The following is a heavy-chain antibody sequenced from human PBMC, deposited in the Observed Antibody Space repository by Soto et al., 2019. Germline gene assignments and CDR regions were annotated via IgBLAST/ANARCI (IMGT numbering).Heavy chain of an antibody. J-gene: IGHJ4*02. CDR3: ARGPPYFYGSGSYYNL. Sequence: QEQLQQWGAGLLKPSETLSLTCASYGGSFSDHYWSWSRQSPGKRLEWTGEASQRGHRRDNPALKSRVSISVDMSKKPFSLMLTSVTAADTAVYSCARGPPYFYGSGSYYNLWGQGTLVTVSS. CDR2: ASQRGHR. D-gene: IGHD3-10*01. V-gene: IGHV4-34*01. CDR1: GGSFSDHY.